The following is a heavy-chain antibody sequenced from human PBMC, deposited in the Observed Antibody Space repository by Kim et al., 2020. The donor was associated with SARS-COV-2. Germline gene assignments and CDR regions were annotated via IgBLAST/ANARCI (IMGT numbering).Heavy chain of an antibody. Sequence: GGSLRLSCTASGFTFGDYAMSWFRQAPGKGLEWVGFIRSKAYGGTTEYAASVKGRFTISRDDSKSIAYLQMNSLKTEDTAVYYCTSDYGDLTIELYYYYGMDVWGQGTTVTVSS. CDR1: GFTFGDYA. J-gene: IGHJ6*02. V-gene: IGHV3-49*03. D-gene: IGHD4-17*01. CDR2: IRSKAYGGTT. CDR3: TSDYGDLTIELYYYYGMDV.